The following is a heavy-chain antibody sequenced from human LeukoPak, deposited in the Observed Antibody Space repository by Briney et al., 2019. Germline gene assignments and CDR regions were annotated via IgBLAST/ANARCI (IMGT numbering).Heavy chain of an antibody. D-gene: IGHD5-18*01. CDR2: ISSSSSYI. J-gene: IGHJ4*02. V-gene: IGHV3-21*01. CDR3: ARADWDTAMIDY. Sequence: GGSLRLSCAASGFTFSSYTMNWVRQAPGKGLEWVSSISSSSSYIYYADSVKGRFTISRDNAKNSLYLQMNSLRAEDTAVYYCARADWDTAMIDYWGQGTLVTVSS. CDR1: GFTFSSYT.